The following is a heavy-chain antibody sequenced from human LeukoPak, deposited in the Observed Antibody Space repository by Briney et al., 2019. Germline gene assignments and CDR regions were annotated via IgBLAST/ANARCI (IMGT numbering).Heavy chain of an antibody. V-gene: IGHV4-39*01. Sequence: PSETLSLTCTVSGVSISSSSYYWGWIRQPPGKGLEWIGSIYYSGSTYYNPSLKSRVTISVDTSKNQFSLKLSSVTAADTAVYYCARQDEKNWFDPWGQGTLVTVSS. CDR3: ARQDEKNWFDP. J-gene: IGHJ5*02. CDR1: GVSISSSSYY. CDR2: IYYSGST.